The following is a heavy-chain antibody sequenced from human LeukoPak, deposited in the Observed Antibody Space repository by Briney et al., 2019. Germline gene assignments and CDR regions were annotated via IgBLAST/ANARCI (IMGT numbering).Heavy chain of an antibody. CDR3: ARDPYSSGSDAFDI. CDR2: ISSSSSYI. Sequence: GGSPRLSCAASGFTFSSYSMNWVRQAPGKGLEWVSSISSSSSYIYYADSVKGRFTISRDNAKNSLYLQMNSLRAEDTAVYYCARDPYSSGSDAFDIWGQGTMVTVSS. J-gene: IGHJ3*02. V-gene: IGHV3-21*01. CDR1: GFTFSSYS. D-gene: IGHD6-19*01.